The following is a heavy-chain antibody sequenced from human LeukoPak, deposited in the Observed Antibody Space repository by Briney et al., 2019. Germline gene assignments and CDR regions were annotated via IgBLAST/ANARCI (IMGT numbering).Heavy chain of an antibody. D-gene: IGHD5-12*01. J-gene: IGHJ4*02. CDR2: ISGSGGST. CDR3: AKLRGATINAWYFDY. Sequence: GGSLRLSCAASGFTFSTYAMSWVRQAPGKGLEWVSTISGSGGSTYYADSVKGRFTISRDNSKNTLYLQTNSLRAEDTAVYYCAKLRGATINAWYFDYWGQGTLVTVSS. V-gene: IGHV3-23*01. CDR1: GFTFSTYA.